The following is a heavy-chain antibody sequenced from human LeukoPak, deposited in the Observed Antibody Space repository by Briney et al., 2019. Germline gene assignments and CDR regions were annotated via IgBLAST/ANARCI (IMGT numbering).Heavy chain of an antibody. CDR2: IYPGDSDT. V-gene: IGHV5-51*01. CDR1: GYIFTTYW. D-gene: IGHD5-24*01. J-gene: IGHJ4*02. CDR3: AKLPRDGYNYADF. Sequence: GESLKISCKASGYIFTTYWIGWVRQMPGKGLEWMGIIYPGDSDTRYSPSLQGQVTISADKSISTAYLQWSSLKASDTAIYYCAKLPRDGYNYADFWGQGTLVTVSS.